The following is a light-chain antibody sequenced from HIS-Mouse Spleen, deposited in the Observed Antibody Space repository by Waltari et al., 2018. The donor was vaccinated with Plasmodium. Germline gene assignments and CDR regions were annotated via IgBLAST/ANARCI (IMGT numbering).Light chain of an antibody. CDR2: KDR. J-gene: IGLJ3*02. V-gene: IGLV3-25*03. Sequence: SYELTHPPSVSVSPGQTARITCPGDPFPKQYASSYQQNTGQAPVLVIHKDRERPSGIPERFSGSSSGTTVTLTISGVQAEDEADYYCQSADSSGTPNWVFGGGTKLTVL. CDR3: QSADSSGTPNWV. CDR1: PFPKQY.